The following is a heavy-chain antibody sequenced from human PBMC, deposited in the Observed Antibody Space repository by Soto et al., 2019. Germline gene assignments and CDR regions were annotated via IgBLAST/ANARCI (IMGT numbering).Heavy chain of an antibody. CDR1: GVTFSSYS. Sequence: PGGSLRLACAASGVTFSSYSLNCISQPQGKGLEWVSSISSSSSYIYYADSVKGRFTISRDNAKNSLYLQMNSLRAEDTAVYYCARVFDLTYYCGSGSFNWFGPWGQGTLGTGSS. CDR3: ARVFDLTYYCGSGSFNWFGP. CDR2: ISSSSSYI. J-gene: IGHJ5*02. D-gene: IGHD3-10*01. V-gene: IGHV3-21*01.